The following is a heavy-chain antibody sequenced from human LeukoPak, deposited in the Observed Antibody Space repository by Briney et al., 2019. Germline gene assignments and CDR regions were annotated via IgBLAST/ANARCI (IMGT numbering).Heavy chain of an antibody. CDR2: IYYSGSS. V-gene: IGHV4-39*01. J-gene: IGHJ6*03. CDR3: ARFYSRFYYYYMDV. D-gene: IGHD6-13*01. CDR1: GGSISSSTDY. Sequence: PSETLSLTCTVSGGSISSSTDYWGWIRQPPGKGLEWIGSIYYSGSSYYNPSLQSRVTISVDTSKKQFSLKLISVTAADTAVYYCARFYSRFYYYYMDVWDKGTTVTVSS.